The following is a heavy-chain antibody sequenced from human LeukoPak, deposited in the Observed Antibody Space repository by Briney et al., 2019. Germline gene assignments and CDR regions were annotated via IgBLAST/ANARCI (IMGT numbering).Heavy chain of an antibody. J-gene: IGHJ4*02. Sequence: GGSLRLSCAASGFTFSSYWMSWVRQAPGKGLEWVANIKQDGSEKYYVDSVKGRFTISRGNAKNSLYLQMNSLRVEDTAMYYCVRDAWFGESRAGGQGTLVTVSP. V-gene: IGHV3-7*01. D-gene: IGHD3-10*01. CDR2: IKQDGSEK. CDR1: GFTFSSYW. CDR3: VRDAWFGESRA.